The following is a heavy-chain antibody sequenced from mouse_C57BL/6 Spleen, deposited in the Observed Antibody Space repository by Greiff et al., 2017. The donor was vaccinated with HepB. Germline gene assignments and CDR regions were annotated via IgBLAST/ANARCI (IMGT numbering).Heavy chain of an antibody. V-gene: IGHV5-4*03. Sequence: EVKVVESGGGLVKPGGSLKLSCAASGFTFSSYAMSWVRQTPEKRLEWVATISDGGSYTYYPDNVKGRFTISRDNAKNNLYLQMSHLKSEDTAMYYCARGGDYDYDWYFDVWGTGTTVTVSS. J-gene: IGHJ1*03. CDR1: GFTFSSYA. D-gene: IGHD2-4*01. CDR3: ARGGDYDYDWYFDV. CDR2: ISDGGSYT.